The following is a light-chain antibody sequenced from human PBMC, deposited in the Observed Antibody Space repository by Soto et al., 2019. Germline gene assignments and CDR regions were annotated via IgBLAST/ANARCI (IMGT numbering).Light chain of an antibody. CDR1: TSDVGGYNA. J-gene: IGLJ1*01. CDR3: SSYASGGSYV. CDR2: GVS. V-gene: IGLV2-14*03. Sequence: QSVLTQLASVSGSPGQSITISCSGSTSDVGGYNAVSWYQQHPGKVPKLVIYGVSDRPSGISSRFSASKSGNTASLTISGLQAEDEADYYCSSYASGGSYVFGTGTKVTVL.